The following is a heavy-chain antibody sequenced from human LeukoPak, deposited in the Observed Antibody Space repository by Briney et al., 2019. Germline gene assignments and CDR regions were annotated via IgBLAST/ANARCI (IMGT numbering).Heavy chain of an antibody. CDR2: FYHSGNT. D-gene: IGHD2/OR15-2a*01. CDR1: GYSISSGYF. CDR3: ARTPHSSNSYFDY. J-gene: IGHJ4*02. V-gene: IGHV4-38-2*02. Sequence: SETLSLTCIVSGYSISSGYFWAWIRQPPGKGLEWIGAFYHSGNTYYNPSLKNRVTVSVDTSKNQFSLKLSSVTAADTGVYYCARTPHSSNSYFDYWGQGILVTVSS.